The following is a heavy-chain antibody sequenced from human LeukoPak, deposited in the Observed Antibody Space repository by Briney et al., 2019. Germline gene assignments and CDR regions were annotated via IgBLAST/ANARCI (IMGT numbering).Heavy chain of an antibody. CDR1: GYTFTSYG. Sequence: ASVKVSCKASGYTFTSYGISWVRQAPGQGLEWMGWISAYNGNTNYAQKLQGRVTMTTDTSTSTAYMGLRSLRSDDTAVYYCARTTTRIQYVDYWGQGTLVTVSS. CDR2: ISAYNGNT. D-gene: IGHD5-18*01. V-gene: IGHV1-18*01. CDR3: ARTTTRIQYVDY. J-gene: IGHJ4*02.